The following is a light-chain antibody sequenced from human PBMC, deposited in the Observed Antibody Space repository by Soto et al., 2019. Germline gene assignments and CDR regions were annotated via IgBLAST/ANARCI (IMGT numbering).Light chain of an antibody. Sequence: QSALTQPASVSGSPGQSITISCTGTSSDVGGYNYVSWYQQHPGKAPKLMIYEVSNRPSGVSNRFSGSKSGNTASLTISGLQAEDEGDYFCSSYGSTSTRYVFGTGTTVTVL. CDR1: SSDVGGYNY. CDR3: SSYGSTSTRYV. V-gene: IGLV2-14*01. CDR2: EVS. J-gene: IGLJ1*01.